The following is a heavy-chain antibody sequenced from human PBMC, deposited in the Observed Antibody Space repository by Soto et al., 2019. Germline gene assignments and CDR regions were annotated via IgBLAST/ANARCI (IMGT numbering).Heavy chain of an antibody. CDR3: GRVVEGATRHTDFDS. J-gene: IGHJ5*01. D-gene: IGHD2-15*01. Sequence: SETLSLTCAISGVSIHNSHSFWGWIRQPPGKGLEFIGSMYYSGGANYNPSLKSRVTISLDTSKNQFSLTVNSVTAADTAIYYCGRVVEGATRHTDFDSWGQGTLVTVSS. V-gene: IGHV4-39*01. CDR2: MYYSGGA. CDR1: GVSIHNSHSF.